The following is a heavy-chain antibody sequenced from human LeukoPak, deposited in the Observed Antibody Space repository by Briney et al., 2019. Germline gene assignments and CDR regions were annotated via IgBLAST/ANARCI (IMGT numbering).Heavy chain of an antibody. Sequence: SETLSLTCTVSGGSVNNYYWGWIRQPPGMGLEWVGVIYYTGSTYYSPSLKSRVTISLDTSRNQFSLKLNSVTAADTAVYYCAKSNGYGLIDIWGQGTMVTVSS. CDR2: IYYTGST. V-gene: IGHV4-39*07. D-gene: IGHD3-22*01. CDR3: AKSNGYGLIDI. CDR1: GGSVNNYY. J-gene: IGHJ3*02.